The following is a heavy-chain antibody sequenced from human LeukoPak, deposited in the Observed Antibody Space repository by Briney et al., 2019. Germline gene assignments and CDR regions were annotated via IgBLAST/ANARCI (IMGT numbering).Heavy chain of an antibody. D-gene: IGHD4-11*01. Sequence: VKVSCKASGGTFSSYAISWVRQAPGQGLEWMGGIIPIFGTANYAQKFQGRVTITADESTSTAYMELSSLRSEDTAGYYCARVERLYSSFDYWGQGTLVTVSS. J-gene: IGHJ4*02. CDR3: ARVERLYSSFDY. V-gene: IGHV1-69*01. CDR2: IIPIFGTA. CDR1: GGTFSSYA.